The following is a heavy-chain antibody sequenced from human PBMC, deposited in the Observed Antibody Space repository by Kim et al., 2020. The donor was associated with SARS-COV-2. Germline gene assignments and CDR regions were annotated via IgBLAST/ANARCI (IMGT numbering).Heavy chain of an antibody. D-gene: IGHD1-7*01. CDR2: IRRADYGGTA. CDR1: GFIFGDYA. Sequence: GGSLRLSCTGYGFIFGDYAMSWVRQAPGKGLEWISFIRRADYGGTAEYAASVKGRFTISRDDSKNIAYLQMNSLTIEDTGMYYCIRELSIRSRNYAWGQGTLVTVSS. CDR3: IRELSIRSRNYA. V-gene: IGHV3-49*04. J-gene: IGHJ5*02.